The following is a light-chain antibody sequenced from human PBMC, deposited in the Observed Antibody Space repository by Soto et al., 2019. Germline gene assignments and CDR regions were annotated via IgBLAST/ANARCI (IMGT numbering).Light chain of an antibody. CDR1: QSISSW. CDR2: DAS. V-gene: IGKV1-5*01. Sequence: DIQMTQSPSTLSASVGDRVTITCRASQSISSWLAWYQKKPGKAPKLLIYDASSLESGVPSRFSGSGSGTEFTLTISSMQPDDFATYYCQQYNSLWTFGKGTNVEIK. J-gene: IGKJ1*01. CDR3: QQYNSLWT.